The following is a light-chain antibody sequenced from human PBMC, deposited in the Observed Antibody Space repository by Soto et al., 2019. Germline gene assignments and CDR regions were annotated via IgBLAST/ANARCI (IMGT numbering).Light chain of an antibody. J-gene: IGLJ1*01. CDR3: AAWDDSLSALYV. CDR2: RNN. CDR1: SSNIGSNY. V-gene: IGLV1-47*01. Sequence: QSVLTQPPSASGTPGQRVNISCSGSSSNIGSNYVYWYQQLPGTAPNLLIYRNNQRPSGVPDRFSGSKSVTSASLSMSGLRSEDEADYYCAAWDDSLSALYVFGTGTKLTVL.